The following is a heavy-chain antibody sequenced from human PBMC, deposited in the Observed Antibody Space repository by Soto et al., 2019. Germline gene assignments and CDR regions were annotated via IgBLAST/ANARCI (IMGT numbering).Heavy chain of an antibody. CDR2: ISGSGGST. CDR3: AKAAMDIVVVVAAMYYFDY. CDR1: GFTFSSYA. D-gene: IGHD2-15*01. Sequence: GGSLRLSCAASGFTFSSYAMSWVRQAPGKGLEWVSAISGSGGSTYYADSVKGRFTISRDNSKNTLYLQMNSLRAEDTAVYYCAKAAMDIVVVVAAMYYFDYWGQGTLVTVSS. V-gene: IGHV3-23*01. J-gene: IGHJ4*02.